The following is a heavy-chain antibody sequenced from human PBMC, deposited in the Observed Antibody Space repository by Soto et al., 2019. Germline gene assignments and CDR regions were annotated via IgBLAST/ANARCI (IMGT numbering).Heavy chain of an antibody. CDR3: ASNRNYYYDSSGYYLDY. Sequence: PGGSLRLSCAASGFTFSDYYMSWIRQAPGKXLEWVSYISSSGSTIYYADSVKGRFTISRDNAKNSLYLQMNSLRAEDTAVYYCASNRNYYYDSSGYYLDYWGQGTLVTVSS. J-gene: IGHJ4*02. CDR2: ISSSGSTI. D-gene: IGHD3-22*01. V-gene: IGHV3-11*01. CDR1: GFTFSDYY.